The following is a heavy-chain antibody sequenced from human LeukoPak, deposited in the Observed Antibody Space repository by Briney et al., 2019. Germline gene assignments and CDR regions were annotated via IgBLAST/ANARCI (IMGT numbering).Heavy chain of an antibody. V-gene: IGHV1-8*01. Sequence: XCKASRYTFTSYDINWVRQAPGQGLEWMGWMNPNSGNTGYAQKFQGRVTMTRNTSISTAYMELSSLRSEDTAVYYCARGRYCTNGVCYTRPPFDYWGQGTLVTVSS. CDR3: ARGRYCTNGVCYTRPPFDY. CDR1: RYTFTSYD. J-gene: IGHJ4*02. CDR2: MNPNSGNT. D-gene: IGHD2-8*01.